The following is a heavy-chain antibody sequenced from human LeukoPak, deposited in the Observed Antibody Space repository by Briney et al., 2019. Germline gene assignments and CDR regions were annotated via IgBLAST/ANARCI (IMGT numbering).Heavy chain of an antibody. Sequence: PSETLSLTCTVSGGSISSYYWSWIRQPPGKGLEWIGYIYYSGSTNYNPSLKSRVTISVDTSKNQFSLKLSSVTAADTAVYYCARYIGGGRRSGSYPFDYWGQGTLVTVSS. CDR2: IYYSGST. D-gene: IGHD1-26*01. CDR3: ARYIGGGRRSGSYPFDY. CDR1: GGSISSYY. J-gene: IGHJ4*02. V-gene: IGHV4-59*12.